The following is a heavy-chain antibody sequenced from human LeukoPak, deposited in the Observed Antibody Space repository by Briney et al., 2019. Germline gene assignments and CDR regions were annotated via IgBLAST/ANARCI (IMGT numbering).Heavy chain of an antibody. Sequence: GGSLRLSCAASGFTFSSYAMSWVRQAPGKGLEWVSAISGSGGSTYYADSVKGRFTISRDNSKNTLYLQMNSLRAEDTAVCYCAKGTFGGVIVVSAYYFDYWGQGTLVTVSS. V-gene: IGHV3-23*01. CDR1: GFTFSSYA. D-gene: IGHD3-16*02. J-gene: IGHJ4*02. CDR2: ISGSGGST. CDR3: AKGTFGGVIVVSAYYFDY.